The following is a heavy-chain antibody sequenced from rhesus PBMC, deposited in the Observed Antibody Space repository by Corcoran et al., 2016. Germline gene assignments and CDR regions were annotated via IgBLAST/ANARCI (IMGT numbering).Heavy chain of an antibody. CDR2: ISGRSGST. V-gene: IGHV4-65*01. CDR1: GGPIRSSNW. D-gene: IGHD3-3*01. Sequence: QVQLQESGPGLVKPSETLSLTCAVSGGPIRSSNWWSWIRQPPGKGLEGIGYISGRSGSTYSNPSLKSRVTISTDPSKNQFSLKLSSVTAADTAVYYCARVGLVLQYLDWLLFYWGQGVLVTVSS. CDR3: ARVGLVLQYLDWLLFY. J-gene: IGHJ4*01.